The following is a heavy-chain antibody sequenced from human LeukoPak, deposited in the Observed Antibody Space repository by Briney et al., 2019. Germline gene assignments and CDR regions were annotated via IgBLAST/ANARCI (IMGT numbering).Heavy chain of an antibody. CDR1: GFTFSRYP. CDR2: ISSDGSDK. J-gene: IGHJ4*02. Sequence: GGSLRLSCAASGFTFSRYPMHWVRHAPGKGLEWVALISSDGSDKKYADSVKGRFTISRDNSKNTLYLQMHSLRVEDTAVYYCARDYPADHWGQGTLVTVSS. V-gene: IGHV3-30-3*01. CDR3: ARDYPADH.